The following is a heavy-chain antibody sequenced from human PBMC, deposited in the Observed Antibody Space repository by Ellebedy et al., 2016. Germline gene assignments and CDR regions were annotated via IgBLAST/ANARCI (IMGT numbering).Heavy chain of an antibody. CDR2: ISYDGSNK. D-gene: IGHD3-16*01. V-gene: IGHV3-30*03. CDR1: GFTFSSYG. Sequence: GGSLRLSXAASGFTFSSYGMHWVRQAPGKGLEWVAVISYDGSNKYYADSVKGRFTISRDNAKNSLYLQMNSLRAEDTAVYYCARDEGGLPPSYWGQGTLVTVSS. CDR3: ARDEGGLPPSY. J-gene: IGHJ4*02.